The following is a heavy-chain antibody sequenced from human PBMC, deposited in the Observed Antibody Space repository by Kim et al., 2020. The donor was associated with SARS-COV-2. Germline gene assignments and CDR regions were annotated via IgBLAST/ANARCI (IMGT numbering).Heavy chain of an antibody. D-gene: IGHD4-17*01. J-gene: IGHJ4*02. CDR3: ARVYGDYDYYFDY. V-gene: IGHV3-7*04. Sequence: YVDSVKGRFTTSRGNAKNSLYLQMNSLRAEDTAVYYCARVYGDYDYYFDYWGQGTLVTVSS.